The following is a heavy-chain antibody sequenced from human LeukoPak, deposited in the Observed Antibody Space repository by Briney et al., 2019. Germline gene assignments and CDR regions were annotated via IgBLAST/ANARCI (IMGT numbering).Heavy chain of an antibody. D-gene: IGHD2-2*02. Sequence: ASVKVSCKASGGTFSSYTISWVRQAPGQGLEWMGRFIPILGIANYAQKFQGRVTITADKSTRTAYMELSSLRSEDTAVYYCARPGRDCSSTSCYNYSDYWGQGTLVTVSS. CDR3: ARPGRDCSSTSCYNYSDY. V-gene: IGHV1-69*02. CDR1: GGTFSSYT. J-gene: IGHJ4*02. CDR2: FIPILGIA.